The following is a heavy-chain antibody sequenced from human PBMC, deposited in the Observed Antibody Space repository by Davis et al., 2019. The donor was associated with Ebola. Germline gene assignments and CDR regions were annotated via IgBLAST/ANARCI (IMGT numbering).Heavy chain of an antibody. CDR3: ARESTRDDGYNHGYDY. CDR2: IRTSGTT. D-gene: IGHD5-24*01. J-gene: IGHJ4*02. CDR1: GFTVSHNY. V-gene: IGHV3-66*01. Sequence: PGGSLRLSCTASGFTVSHNYMNWVRQAPGTGLEWVSVIRTSGTTEYADSVKGRFTIFRDISENTLYLQMNILRVDDTAMYYCARESTRDDGYNHGYDYCGQGTLVTVSS.